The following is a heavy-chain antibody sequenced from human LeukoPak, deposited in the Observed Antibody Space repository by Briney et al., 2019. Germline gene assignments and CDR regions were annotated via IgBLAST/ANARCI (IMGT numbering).Heavy chain of an antibody. CDR2: IYHSGST. CDR1: GYSISSGYY. J-gene: IGHJ4*02. Sequence: PSETLSLTCAVSGYSISSGYYWGWIRQLPGEGLEWIGSIYHSGSTYYNPSLKSRVTISVDTSKNQFSLKLSSVTAADTAVYYCARRPSYDFWSGYLTYYFDYWGQGTLVTVSS. CDR3: ARRPSYDFWSGYLTYYFDY. D-gene: IGHD3-3*01. V-gene: IGHV4-38-2*01.